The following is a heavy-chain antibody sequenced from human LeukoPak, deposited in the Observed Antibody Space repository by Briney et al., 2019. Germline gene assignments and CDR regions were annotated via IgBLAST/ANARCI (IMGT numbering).Heavy chain of an antibody. CDR2: ISYDGSNK. J-gene: IGHJ6*03. D-gene: IGHD6-6*01. Sequence: PGGSLRLSCAASGFTFSSYAMHWVRQAPGKGLEWVAVISYDGSNKYYADSVKGRFTISRDNSKNTLYLQMNSLRAEDTAVYYCAKDLDSSSPSYMDVWGKGTTVTVSS. CDR1: GFTFSSYA. CDR3: AKDLDSSSPSYMDV. V-gene: IGHV3-30-3*01.